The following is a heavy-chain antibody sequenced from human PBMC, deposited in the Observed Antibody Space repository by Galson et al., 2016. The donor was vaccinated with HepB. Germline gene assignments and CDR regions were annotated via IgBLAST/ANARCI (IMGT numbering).Heavy chain of an antibody. V-gene: IGHV7-4-1*02. J-gene: IGHJ4*02. D-gene: IGHD3-10*01. CDR2: INTNTGNP. CDR3: ARDPDYYNSGTYYNEVDY. Sequence: VRQTPGQGLEWMGWINTNTGNPAYAPGFTGRFVFSLDTSVNTAYLQISSLKAEDTAVYYCARDPDYYNSGTYYNEVDYWGQGTLVTVSS.